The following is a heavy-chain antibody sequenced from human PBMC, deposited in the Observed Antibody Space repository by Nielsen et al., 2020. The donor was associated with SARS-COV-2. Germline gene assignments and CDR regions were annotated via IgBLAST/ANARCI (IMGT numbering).Heavy chain of an antibody. J-gene: IGHJ4*02. CDR2: INSDGSST. V-gene: IGHV3-74*01. CDR3: ARGSGSYYFDY. CDR1: GFNLSTYW. Sequence: GESLKISCAGSGFNLSTYWMHWVRQAPGKGLVWVSRINSDGSSTSYADSVKGRFTISRDNAKNTLYLQMNSLRAEDTAVYYCARGSGSYYFDYWGQGTLVTVSS. D-gene: IGHD1-26*01.